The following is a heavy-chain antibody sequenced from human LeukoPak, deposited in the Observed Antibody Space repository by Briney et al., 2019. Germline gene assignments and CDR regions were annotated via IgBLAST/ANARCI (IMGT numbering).Heavy chain of an antibody. Sequence: GASVKVSCKASGYTFTSYYMHWVRQAPGQGLEWMGIINPSGGSTSYAQKFQGRVTMTRDTSTSTVYMELSSLRSEDTAVYYCARESVGYNGGYVVSPFDYWGQGTLVTVSS. J-gene: IGHJ4*02. CDR2: INPSGGST. CDR3: ARESVGYNGGYVVSPFDY. V-gene: IGHV1-46*01. D-gene: IGHD5-12*01. CDR1: GYTFTSYY.